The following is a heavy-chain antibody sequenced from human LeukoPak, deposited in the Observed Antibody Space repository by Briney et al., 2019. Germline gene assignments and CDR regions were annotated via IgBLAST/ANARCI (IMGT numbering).Heavy chain of an antibody. Sequence: GGSLRLSCAASGFTFNDYGMSWVRQAPGKGLEWVSGINWNGGRTGYADSMKGRFIISRDNAKNSLYLQVNSLRAEDTALYYCARVYPAAGSFFDYWGQGTLVTVSS. V-gene: IGHV3-20*04. J-gene: IGHJ4*02. D-gene: IGHD6-13*01. CDR1: GFTFNDYG. CDR2: INWNGGRT. CDR3: ARVYPAAGSFFDY.